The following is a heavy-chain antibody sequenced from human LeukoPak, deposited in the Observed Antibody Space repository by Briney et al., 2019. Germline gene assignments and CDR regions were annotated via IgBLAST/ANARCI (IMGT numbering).Heavy chain of an antibody. V-gene: IGHV3-21*01. Sequence: GGSLRLSCAASGFTFSSYSMNWVRQAPGKGLEWVSSISSSSSYIYYADSVKGRFTISRDNAKNSLYLQMNSLRAEDTAVYYCARAELDSSYYYYYYMDVWGKGTTVTVSS. J-gene: IGHJ6*03. CDR2: ISSSSSYI. CDR1: GFTFSSYS. CDR3: ARAELDSSYYYYYYMDV. D-gene: IGHD3-22*01.